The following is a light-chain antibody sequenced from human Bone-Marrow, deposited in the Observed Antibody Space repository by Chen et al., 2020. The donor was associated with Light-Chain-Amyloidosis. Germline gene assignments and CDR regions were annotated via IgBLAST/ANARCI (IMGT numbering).Light chain of an antibody. Sequence: QSALTQPASVSGSPGQSITISCTGTSSDVGGDNHVSWYQQHPDQAPTLMIYEVTNLPSWVPYRFGGSKSDNTASRTSAGLQTEAEADYFCGAYTITDTLVFGSRTRVTVL. CDR2: EVT. CDR1: SSDVGGDNH. CDR3: GAYTITDTLV. V-gene: IGLV2-14*01. J-gene: IGLJ1*01.